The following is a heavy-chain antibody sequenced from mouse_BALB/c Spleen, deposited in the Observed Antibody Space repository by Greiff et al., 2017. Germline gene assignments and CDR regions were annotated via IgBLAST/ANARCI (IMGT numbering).Heavy chain of an antibody. CDR3: ARGIAY. V-gene: IGHV5-12-1*01. Sequence: EVQVVESGGGLVKPGGSLKLSCAASGFAFSSYDMSWVRQTPEKRLEWVAYISSGGGSTYYPDTVKGRFTISRDNAKNTLYLQMSSLKSEDTAMYYCARGIAYWGQGTLVTVSA. CDR2: ISSGGGST. CDR1: GFAFSSYD. J-gene: IGHJ3*01.